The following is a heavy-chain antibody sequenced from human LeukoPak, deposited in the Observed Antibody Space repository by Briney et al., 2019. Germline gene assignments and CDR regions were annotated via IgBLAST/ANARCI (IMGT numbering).Heavy chain of an antibody. Sequence: PGGSLRLSCAASGFTFSSYEMNWVRQAPGKGLEWVSYISSSGSTIYYADSVKGRFTISRDNAKNSLYLQMNSLRAEDTAVYYCARDRGSGWYVDYWGQGILVTVSS. D-gene: IGHD6-19*01. J-gene: IGHJ4*02. CDR1: GFTFSSYE. CDR3: ARDRGSGWYVDY. V-gene: IGHV3-48*03. CDR2: ISSSGSTI.